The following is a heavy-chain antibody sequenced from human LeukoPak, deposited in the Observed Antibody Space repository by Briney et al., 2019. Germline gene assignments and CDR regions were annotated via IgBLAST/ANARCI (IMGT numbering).Heavy chain of an antibody. Sequence: PGGSLRPSCAASGFTFSSYWMSWVRQAPGKGLEWVANIKQDGSEKYYVDSVKGRFTISRDNAKNSLYLQMNSLRAEDTAVYYCVRDWGYDSSGYWQKYFDTWGEGTVVTVSS. D-gene: IGHD3-22*01. CDR3: VRDWGYDSSGYWQKYFDT. V-gene: IGHV3-7*01. CDR1: GFTFSSYW. J-gene: IGHJ4*02. CDR2: IKQDGSEK.